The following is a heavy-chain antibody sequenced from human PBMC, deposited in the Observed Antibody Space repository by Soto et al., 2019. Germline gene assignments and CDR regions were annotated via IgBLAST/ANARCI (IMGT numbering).Heavy chain of an antibody. J-gene: IGHJ4*02. V-gene: IGHV3-23*01. CDR3: AKQQMGVIRALDY. CDR2: IRETGNT. CDR1: GFTFSNYA. D-gene: IGHD1-26*01. Sequence: EVQILQSGGGLEQPGGSLRLSCAASGFTFSNYAMSWIRQAPGQGLEWVSTIRETGNTYYTDSVRGRFATSRDNSENTLYLQISSLRAEDTAVYYCAKQQMGVIRALDYWGQGTLVTVSS.